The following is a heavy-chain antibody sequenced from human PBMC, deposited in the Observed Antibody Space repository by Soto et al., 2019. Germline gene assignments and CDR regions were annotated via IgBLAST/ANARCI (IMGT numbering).Heavy chain of an antibody. D-gene: IGHD1-26*01. CDR1: GYSFTSYW. V-gene: IGHV5-51*01. J-gene: IGHJ6*02. CDR3: ARTRVLTTYYYGMDV. Sequence: PGESLKISCKGSGYSFTSYWIGWVRQMPGKGLEWMGIIYPGDSDTRYSPSFQGQVTISADKSISTAYLQWSSLKASDTAMYYCARTRVLTTYYYGMDVWGQGTTVTVSS. CDR2: IYPGDSDT.